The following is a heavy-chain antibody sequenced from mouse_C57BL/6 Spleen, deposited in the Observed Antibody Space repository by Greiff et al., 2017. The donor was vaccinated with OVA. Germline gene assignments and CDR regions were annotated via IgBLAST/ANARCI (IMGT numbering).Heavy chain of an antibody. CDR1: GYTFTSYT. D-gene: IGHD1-1*01. J-gene: IGHJ2*01. V-gene: IGHV1-4*01. CDR3: AREDYYGSSYFDY. CDR2: INPSSGYT. Sequence: QVHVKQSGAELARPGASVKMSCKASGYTFTSYTMHWVKQRPGQGLEWIGYINPSSGYTKYNQKFKDKATLTADKSSSTAYMQLSSLTSEDSAVYYCAREDYYGSSYFDYWGQGTTLTVSS.